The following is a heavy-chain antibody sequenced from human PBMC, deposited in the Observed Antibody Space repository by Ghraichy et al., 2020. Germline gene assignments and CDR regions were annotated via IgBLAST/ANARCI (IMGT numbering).Heavy chain of an antibody. CDR1: GGSISSYY. V-gene: IGHV4-59*01. CDR2: IYYSGST. D-gene: IGHD2-2*01. J-gene: IGHJ5*02. CDR3: AREVVVVPAAMNWLDP. Sequence: SETLSLTCTVSGGSISSYYWSWIRQPPGKGLEWIGYIYYSGSTNYNPSLKSRVTISVDTSKNQFSLKLSSVTAADTAVYYCAREVVVVPAAMNWLDPWGQGTLVTVSS.